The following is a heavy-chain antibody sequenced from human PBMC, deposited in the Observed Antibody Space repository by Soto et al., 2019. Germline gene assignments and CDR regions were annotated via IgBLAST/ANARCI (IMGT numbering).Heavy chain of an antibody. CDR3: ARQKGPVVAATPSLNYYYYYGMDV. V-gene: IGHV1-18*01. Sequence: QVQLVQSGAEVKKPGASVKVSCKASGYTFTSYGISWVRQAPGQGLEWMGWISAYNGNTNYAQKLQGRVTMTTDTATSTAYMELGSLRSDDTAVYYCARQKGPVVAATPSLNYYYYYGMDVWGQGTTVTVSS. D-gene: IGHD2-15*01. CDR1: GYTFTSYG. CDR2: ISAYNGNT. J-gene: IGHJ6*02.